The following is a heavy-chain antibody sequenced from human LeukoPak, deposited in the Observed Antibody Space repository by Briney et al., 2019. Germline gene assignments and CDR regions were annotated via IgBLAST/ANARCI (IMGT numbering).Heavy chain of an antibody. CDR3: AKHPKRYSSSWSPTGY. Sequence: PGRSLGLSCAASGFTFSSYAMHWVRQAPGKGLEWVAVISYDGSNKYYADSVKGRFTISRDNSKNTLYLQMNSLRAEDTAVYYCAKHPKRYSSSWSPTGYWGQGTLVTVSS. CDR2: ISYDGSNK. V-gene: IGHV3-30*18. CDR1: GFTFSSYA. J-gene: IGHJ4*02. D-gene: IGHD6-13*01.